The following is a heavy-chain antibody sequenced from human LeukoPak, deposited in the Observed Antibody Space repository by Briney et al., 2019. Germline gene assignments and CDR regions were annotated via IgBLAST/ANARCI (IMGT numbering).Heavy chain of an antibody. Sequence: PGGSLRLSCAASRFIFGNYAMSWVRQAPGKGLEWVSAISGSGVITYYADSVKGRFTISRDNSKNTLYLQMNSLRAEDTAVYYCAKEGYGSTWNADFDCWGQGTLVIVSS. CDR1: RFIFGNYA. D-gene: IGHD6-13*01. CDR3: AKEGYGSTWNADFDC. V-gene: IGHV3-23*01. J-gene: IGHJ4*02. CDR2: ISGSGVIT.